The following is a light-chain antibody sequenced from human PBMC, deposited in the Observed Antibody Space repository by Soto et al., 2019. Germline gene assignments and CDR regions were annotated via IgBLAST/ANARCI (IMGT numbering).Light chain of an antibody. CDR2: ETS. Sequence: QSVLTQPASVSGSPGQSVTISCTGTSSDFGSYKFVSWYQHHPGKVPKVIIYETSKRPSGVSDRFSGSKSGNTASLTISGLQAEDEADYYCFSFTRTNTNVFGSGTKVTVL. J-gene: IGLJ1*01. CDR1: SSDFGSYKF. CDR3: FSFTRTNTNV. V-gene: IGLV2-23*01.